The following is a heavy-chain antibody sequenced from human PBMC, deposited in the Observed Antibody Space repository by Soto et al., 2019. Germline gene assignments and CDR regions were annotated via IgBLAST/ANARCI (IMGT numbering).Heavy chain of an antibody. CDR2: IVGSGGRT. CDR1: GFTFSAFA. V-gene: IGHV3-23*01. D-gene: IGHD6-19*01. CDR3: AKDPAGMYSSGWSQSFAF. Sequence: EVQLLESGGGLVQPGGSLTLSCAASGFTFSAFALSWVRQAPGEGLEWVSGIVGSGGRTYYADSVKGRFTISRDNSKNTVYLQMSSLRAEDTAMYYCAKDPAGMYSSGWSQSFAFWGQGTQVTVSS. J-gene: IGHJ4*02.